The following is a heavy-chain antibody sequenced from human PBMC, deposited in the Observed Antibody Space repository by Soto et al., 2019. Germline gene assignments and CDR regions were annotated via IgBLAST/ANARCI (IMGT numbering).Heavy chain of an antibody. CDR2: IIPIFGTA. Sequence: GASVKVSCKASGGTFSSYAISWVRQAPGQGLEWMGGIIPIFGTANYAQKFQGRVTITADESTSTAYMELSSLRSEDTAVYYCSSGHYYDSSGYPSGLGYFDYWGQGTLVTVSS. CDR1: GGTFSSYA. J-gene: IGHJ4*02. V-gene: IGHV1-69*13. D-gene: IGHD3-22*01. CDR3: SSGHYYDSSGYPSGLGYFDY.